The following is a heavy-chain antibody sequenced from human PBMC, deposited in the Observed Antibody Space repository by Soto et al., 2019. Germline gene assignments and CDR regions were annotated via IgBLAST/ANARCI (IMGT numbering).Heavy chain of an antibody. Sequence: QVQLVQSGPEVKEPGASVKVSCKTSGYTFTTFGITWVRQAPGQGLEWMGWINTNKGNTDYARKFQGRVTMTTDTSTSTAYMELRSLRSDDSAVYYCATRSPAFYFWGQGTLVTVSS. CDR1: GYTFTTFG. V-gene: IGHV1-18*01. J-gene: IGHJ4*02. CDR2: INTNKGNT. CDR3: ATRSPAFYF.